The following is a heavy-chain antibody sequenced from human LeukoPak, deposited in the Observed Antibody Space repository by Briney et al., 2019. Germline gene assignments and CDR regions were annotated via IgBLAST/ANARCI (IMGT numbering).Heavy chain of an antibody. J-gene: IGHJ6*04. Sequence: GESLKISCKGSGYSFTSYWIGWVRQMPGKGLEWMGVIYPGDSDTRYSPSFQGQVTISADKSISTAYLQWSSLKASDTAMYYCARQEELASYGMDVWGKGTTVTVSS. V-gene: IGHV5-51*01. CDR3: ARQEELASYGMDV. D-gene: IGHD3-10*01. CDR1: GYSFTSYW. CDR2: IYPGDSDT.